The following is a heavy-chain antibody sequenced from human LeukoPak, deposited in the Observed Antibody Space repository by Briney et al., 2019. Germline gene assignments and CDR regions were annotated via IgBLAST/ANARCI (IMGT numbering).Heavy chain of an antibody. CDR1: GFTFSSYG. J-gene: IGHJ4*02. CDR2: IRYDGSNK. D-gene: IGHD2-15*01. V-gene: IGHV3-30*02. CDR3: ARDATLIPGTVYFDY. Sequence: GGSLRLSCAASGFTFSSYGMHWARQAPGKGLEWVAFIRYDGSNKYYADSVKGRFTISRDNAKNSLYLQMNSLRGEDTAIYYCARDATLIPGTVYFDYWGQGALVTVSS.